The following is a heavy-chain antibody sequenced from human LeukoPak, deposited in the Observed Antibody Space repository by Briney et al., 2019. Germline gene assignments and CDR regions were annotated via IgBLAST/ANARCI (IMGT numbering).Heavy chain of an antibody. CDR3: ARVGGSSWYAEYFHH. V-gene: IGHV4-39*07. CDR2: IYYSGST. J-gene: IGHJ1*01. Sequence: SETLSLTCTVSGGSISGSSYYWGWIRQPPGKGLEWSGSIYYSGSTYYNPSLKSRVTISVDTSKNQFSLKLSSVTAADTAVYYCARVGGSSWYAEYFHHWGQGTLVSVSS. D-gene: IGHD6-13*01. CDR1: GGSISGSSYY.